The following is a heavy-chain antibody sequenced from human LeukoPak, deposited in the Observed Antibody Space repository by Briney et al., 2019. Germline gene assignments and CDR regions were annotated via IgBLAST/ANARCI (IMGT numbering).Heavy chain of an antibody. CDR1: GFTFSRYW. Sequence: GGSLRLSRAASGFTFSRYWMSWVRQAPGKGLEWVANVKQDGSEKYYVDSVKGRFTISRDNAKNSLYLQKNSLRVEDTAVYYCARDGSGWSVYWGQGTLVTVSS. CDR2: VKQDGSEK. J-gene: IGHJ4*02. CDR3: ARDGSGWSVY. D-gene: IGHD6-19*01. V-gene: IGHV3-7*01.